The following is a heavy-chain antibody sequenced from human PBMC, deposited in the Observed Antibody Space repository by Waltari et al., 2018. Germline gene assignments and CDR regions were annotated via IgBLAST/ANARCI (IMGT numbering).Heavy chain of an antibody. D-gene: IGHD4-17*01. J-gene: IGHJ4*02. CDR1: GGSISSGRYY. Sequence: QVQLQESGPGLVKPSQTLSLTCTVSGGSISSGRYYWSWIRQPAGKGLEWIGYIYTSGSTNYNPSLKSRVTISVDTSKNQFSLKLSSVTAADTAVYYCARGKTTDYYFDYWGQGTLVTVSS. CDR3: ARGKTTDYYFDY. CDR2: IYTSGST. V-gene: IGHV4-61*09.